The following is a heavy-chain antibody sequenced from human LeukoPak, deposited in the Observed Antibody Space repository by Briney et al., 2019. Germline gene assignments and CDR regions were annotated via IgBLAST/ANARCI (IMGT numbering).Heavy chain of an antibody. CDR1: GGSFSGYY. CDR3: ARQAAVPSEEKFDY. Sequence: SETLSLTCGVYGGSFSGYYWSWIRQPPGKGLEWFGEINHSGSTNYNPSLKSRVTISVDTSKNQFSLKLNSVTAADTAVYYCARQAAVPSEEKFDYWGQGTLVTVSS. D-gene: IGHD6-13*01. V-gene: IGHV4-34*01. CDR2: INHSGST. J-gene: IGHJ4*02.